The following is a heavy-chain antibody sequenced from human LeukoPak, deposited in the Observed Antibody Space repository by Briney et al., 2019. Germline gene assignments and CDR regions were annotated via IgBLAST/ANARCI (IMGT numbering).Heavy chain of an antibody. V-gene: IGHV4-59*01. Sequence: SETLSLTCTVSGGSISSYYWSWIRQPPGKGLEWIEYIYYSGSTNYNPSLKSRVTISVDTSKNQFSLKLSSVTATDTAVYYCARGGSGGDCSAFDYWGQGTLVTVSS. CDR1: GGSISSYY. CDR3: ARGGSGGDCSAFDY. J-gene: IGHJ4*02. CDR2: IYYSGST. D-gene: IGHD2-21*02.